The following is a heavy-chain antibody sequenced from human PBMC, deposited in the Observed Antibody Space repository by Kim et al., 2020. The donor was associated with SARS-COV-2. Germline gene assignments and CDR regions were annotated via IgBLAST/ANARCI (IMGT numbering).Heavy chain of an antibody. D-gene: IGHD3-16*01. V-gene: IGHV3-23*01. J-gene: IGHJ4*02. CDR2: ISGSAT. CDR1: GFTFGTYA. Sequence: GGSLRLSCAASGFTFGTYAMSWVRQAPGKGLEWVSAISGSATFYSDSVKGRFTISRDNSKNTLYLQLSSLTVEDTAAYYCVREATSGGTTASFDFWGQGT. CDR3: VREATSGGTTASFDF.